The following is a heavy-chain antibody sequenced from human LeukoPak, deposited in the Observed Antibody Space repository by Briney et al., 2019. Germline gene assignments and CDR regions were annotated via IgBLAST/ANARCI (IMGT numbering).Heavy chain of an antibody. Sequence: PSETLSLTCTVSGASITSGTDYWSWIRQPAGKGLEWIGRLYSTGSTNDNPSLKSRLTISADTSKNQFSLKLTSVTAADTAVYYCARSGGSDPYYYLYYYMDVWGKGTTVTVSS. CDR3: ARSGGSDPYYYLYYYMDV. D-gene: IGHD1-26*01. V-gene: IGHV4-61*02. CDR1: GASITSGTDY. CDR2: LYSTGST. J-gene: IGHJ6*03.